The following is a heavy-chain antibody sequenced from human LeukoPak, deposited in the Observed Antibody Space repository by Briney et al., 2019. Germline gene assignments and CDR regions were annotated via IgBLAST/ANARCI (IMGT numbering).Heavy chain of an antibody. CDR3: ARGRVTTPDY. Sequence: ASVKVSCKASGYTFTSYGISWVRQAPGQGLEWMGIINPSGGSTSYAQKFQGRVTMTRDTSTSTVYMELSSLRSEDTAVYYCARGRVTTPDYWGQGTLVTVSS. V-gene: IGHV1-46*01. D-gene: IGHD4-17*01. J-gene: IGHJ4*02. CDR1: GYTFTSYG. CDR2: INPSGGST.